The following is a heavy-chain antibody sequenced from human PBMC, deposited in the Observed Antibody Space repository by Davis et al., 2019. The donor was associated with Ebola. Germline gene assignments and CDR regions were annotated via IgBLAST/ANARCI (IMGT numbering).Heavy chain of an antibody. J-gene: IGHJ5*02. CDR3: ARDRVVTTVTTPTNWFDP. D-gene: IGHD4-17*01. V-gene: IGHV1-18*01. CDR1: GYTFTSYD. CDR2: ISAYNGNT. Sequence: ASVKVSCKASGYTFTSYDISWVRQAPGQGLEWMGWISAYNGNTNYAQKLQGRVTMTTDTSTSTAYMELRSLRSDDTAVYYCARDRVVTTVTTPTNWFDPWGQGTLVTVSS.